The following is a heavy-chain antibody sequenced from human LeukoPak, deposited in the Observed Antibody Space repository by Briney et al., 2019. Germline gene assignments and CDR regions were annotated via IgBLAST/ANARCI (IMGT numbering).Heavy chain of an antibody. D-gene: IGHD2-2*02. J-gene: IGHJ3*02. CDR1: GYTFTGYY. Sequence: ASVKVSCKASGYTFTGYYMHWVRQAPGQGLEWMGWISPYNGNTNYAEKVQGRVTMTADTSTSTVYVDLRSLRSDDTAVYYCARSVRSWYTSDSFDIWGQGTMVTVSS. CDR2: ISPYNGNT. CDR3: ARSVRSWYTSDSFDI. V-gene: IGHV1-18*04.